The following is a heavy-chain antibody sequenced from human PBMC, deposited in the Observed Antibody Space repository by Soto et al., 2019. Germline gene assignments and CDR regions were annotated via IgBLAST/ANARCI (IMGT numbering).Heavy chain of an antibody. Sequence: LSLTCTVSGGSISSDHYHWTWIRQPPGKGLEWIGYIHYSGSIYYNPSLQSRVTMSVDTSKNLFSLKLSSVTAADTAVYFCAREDDGGDRDYYGLDVWGQGTTVTVSS. CDR3: AREDDGGDRDYYGLDV. V-gene: IGHV4-30-4*01. J-gene: IGHJ6*02. CDR1: GGSISSDHYH. CDR2: IHYSGSI. D-gene: IGHD2-21*02.